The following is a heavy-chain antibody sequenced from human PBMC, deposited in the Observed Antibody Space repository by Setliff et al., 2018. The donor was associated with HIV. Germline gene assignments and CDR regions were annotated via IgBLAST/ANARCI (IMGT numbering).Heavy chain of an antibody. CDR1: GDSISSYY. Sequence: SETLSLTCTVSGDSISSYYWSWIRQPAGKGLEWIGRIYTSGSTNYNPSLKSRVTMSVDTSKNQFSLKLSSVTAADTAVYYCARVGYCSGGSCYGDWYFDLWGRGTLVTVSS. CDR3: ARVGYCSGGSCYGDWYFDL. J-gene: IGHJ2*01. D-gene: IGHD2-15*01. V-gene: IGHV4-4*07. CDR2: IYTSGST.